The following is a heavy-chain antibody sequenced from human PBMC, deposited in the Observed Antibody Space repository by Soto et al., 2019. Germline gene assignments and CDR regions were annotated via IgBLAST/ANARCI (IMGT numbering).Heavy chain of an antibody. J-gene: IGHJ6*02. V-gene: IGHV3-64*01. CDR2: ISSNDGST. Sequence: DVQLVESGGGLVQPGGSLRLSCAASGFTFSSYGMHWVRQAPGKGLEYVSAISSNDGSTDYANSVTGRFTISRDNSKNXPYLQMGSLRPEDMAIYYCARMDTSTWGLGNYGLDVWGQGTTVTVSS. D-gene: IGHD6-13*01. CDR1: GFTFSSYG. CDR3: ARMDTSTWGLGNYGLDV.